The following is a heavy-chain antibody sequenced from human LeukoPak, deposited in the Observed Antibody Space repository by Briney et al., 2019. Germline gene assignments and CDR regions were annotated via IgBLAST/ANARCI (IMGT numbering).Heavy chain of an antibody. CDR3: ARDRADGYNYGDYFDN. D-gene: IGHD5-18*01. V-gene: IGHV3-66*01. Sequence: GGSLRLSCAGSGFIVSSNYMSWVRQAAGKGLEWVSVIYGSSRTYYADSVKGRFTISRYNSKNAVYLQMDSLRAEDTAVYYCARDRADGYNYGDYFDNWGQGTLVTVSS. CDR1: GFIVSSNY. CDR2: IYGSSRT. J-gene: IGHJ4*02.